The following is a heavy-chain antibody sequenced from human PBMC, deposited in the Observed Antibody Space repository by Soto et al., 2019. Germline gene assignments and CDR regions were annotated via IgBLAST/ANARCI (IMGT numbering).Heavy chain of an antibody. J-gene: IGHJ4*02. D-gene: IGHD3-10*01. CDR3: AKDGALHGWVVDY. V-gene: IGHV3-23*01. CDR2: ITGSGGTT. CDR1: GFRFSGYA. Sequence: EVQLLESGGGLVQPGGSLRLSCAASGFRFSGYAMSWVRQAPGKGLEWITAITGSGGTTYYANSVEGRATISRDNSRNTVYLQLNSRRARDTAVYYFAKDGALHGWVVDYWGQGTLVTVSS.